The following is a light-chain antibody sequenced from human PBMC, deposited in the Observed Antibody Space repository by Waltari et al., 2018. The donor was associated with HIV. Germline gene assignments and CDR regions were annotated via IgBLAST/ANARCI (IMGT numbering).Light chain of an antibody. CDR1: SSDGGGYND. V-gene: IGLV2-14*01. CDR3: SSYTSSSTLYV. CDR2: EVS. Sequence: QSALTQPASGSGYTGQSITIYCTGTSSDGGGYNDVTWYQQHRGKAPKLMIYEVSNLPSGVSNRFPGSKSGNTASLTISGLQAEDEADYYCSSYTSSSTLYVFGTGTKVTVL. J-gene: IGLJ1*01.